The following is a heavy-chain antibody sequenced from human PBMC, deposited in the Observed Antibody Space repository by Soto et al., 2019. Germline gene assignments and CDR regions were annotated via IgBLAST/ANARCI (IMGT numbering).Heavy chain of an antibody. CDR1: GFTFSDYY. D-gene: IGHD4-17*01. CDR2: ISSSGSTI. CDR3: ARCYGDYATYYYYYMDV. V-gene: IGHV3-11*01. Sequence: PGGSLRLSCAASGFTFSDYYMSWIRQAPGKGLEWVSYISSSGSTIYYADSVKGRFTISRDNAKNSLYLQMNSLRAEDTAVYYCARCYGDYATYYYYYMDVWAKGTTVTVSS. J-gene: IGHJ6*03.